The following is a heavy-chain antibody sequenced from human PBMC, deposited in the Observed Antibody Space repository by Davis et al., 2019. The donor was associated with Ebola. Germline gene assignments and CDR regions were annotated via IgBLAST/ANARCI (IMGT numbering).Heavy chain of an antibody. CDR1: GFTFSSYA. CDR3: AGPYMQDSNY. V-gene: IGHV3-23*01. D-gene: IGHD3-16*01. J-gene: IGHJ4*02. Sequence: PGGSLRLSCAASGFTFSSYAMSWVRQAPGKGLEWASAISDSGGDTYYADSVKGRFTISRDNSKNTVYLQMKSLRAEDTAVYYCAGPYMQDSNYWGQGTLVTVSS. CDR2: ISDSGGDT.